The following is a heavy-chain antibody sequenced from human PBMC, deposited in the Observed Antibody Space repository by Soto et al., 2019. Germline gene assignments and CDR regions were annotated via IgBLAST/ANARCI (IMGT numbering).Heavy chain of an antibody. Sequence: QVQLQESGPGLVKPSQTLSLTCTVSGGSISSGGYYWSWIRQHPGTCLEWIGYIYYSGSTYYNPSLKSRVTISVETSKTQSSLKLSSVTAADTAVYYCARAHRLRHPDSRSWYALDYWGQGTLVTVSS. V-gene: IGHV4-31*03. CDR3: ARAHRLRHPDSRSWYALDY. CDR1: GGSISSGGYY. J-gene: IGHJ4*02. CDR2: IYYSGST. D-gene: IGHD6-13*01.